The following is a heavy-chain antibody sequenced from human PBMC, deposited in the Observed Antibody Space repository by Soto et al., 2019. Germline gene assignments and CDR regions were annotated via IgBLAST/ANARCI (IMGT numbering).Heavy chain of an antibody. CDR3: ARGQSRSWPPPYYYYGMDV. Sequence: SETLSLTCAVYGGSFSGYYWSWIRQPPGKGLEWIGEINHSGSTNYNPSLKSRVTISVDTSKNQFSLKLSSVTAADTAVYYCARGQSRSWPPPYYYYGMDVWGQGTTVTVSS. CDR1: GGSFSGYY. CDR2: INHSGST. V-gene: IGHV4-34*01. D-gene: IGHD6-13*01. J-gene: IGHJ6*02.